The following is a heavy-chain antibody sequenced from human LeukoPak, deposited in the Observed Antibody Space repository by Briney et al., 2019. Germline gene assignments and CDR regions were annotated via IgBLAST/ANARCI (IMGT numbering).Heavy chain of an antibody. V-gene: IGHV3-74*01. CDR2: IDGDGSGT. J-gene: IGHJ4*02. CDR1: GLTLSSFW. CDR3: ATVFDY. Sequence: GGSLRLSCAASGLTLSSFWMHWVRHAPGKGLEWVSRIDGDGSGTSYADSVKGRFTISRDTAKSTVYLQMNSLRAEGTAVYYCATVFDYWGQGTLVTVSS.